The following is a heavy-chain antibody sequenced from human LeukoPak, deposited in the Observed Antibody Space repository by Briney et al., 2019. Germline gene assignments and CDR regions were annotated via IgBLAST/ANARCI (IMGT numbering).Heavy chain of an antibody. CDR3: ARGGISEDAFDI. CDR2: IYYSGST. Sequence: SSETLSLTCTVSGGSISSYYWSWIRQPPGKGLEWIGYIYYSGSTNYNPSLKSRVTISVDTSKNQFSLKLSSVTAADTAVYYWARGGISEDAFDIWGQGTMVTVSS. J-gene: IGHJ3*02. D-gene: IGHD3-3*02. CDR1: GGSISSYY. V-gene: IGHV4-59*08.